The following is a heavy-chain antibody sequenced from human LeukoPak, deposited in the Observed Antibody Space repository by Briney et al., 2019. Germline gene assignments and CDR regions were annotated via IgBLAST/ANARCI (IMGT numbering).Heavy chain of an antibody. V-gene: IGHV3-53*01. CDR1: GFTVSSNY. CDR3: ARGPPVAFYFDY. Sequence: PGGSLRLSCAASGFTVSSNYMSWARQAPGKGLEWVSVIYSGGSTYYADSVKGRFTISRDNSKNTLYLQMNSLRAEDTAVYYCARGPPVAFYFDYWGQGTLVTVSS. CDR2: IYSGGST. D-gene: IGHD6-19*01. J-gene: IGHJ4*02.